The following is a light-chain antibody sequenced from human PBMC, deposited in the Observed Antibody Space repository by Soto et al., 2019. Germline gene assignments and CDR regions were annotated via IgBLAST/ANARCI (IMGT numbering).Light chain of an antibody. J-gene: IGKJ4*01. CDR3: QQDYNLPLT. CDR1: QSVVSN. CDR2: GAS. V-gene: IGKV3-15*01. Sequence: AMTQSPATLSVSPGERATLSCRATQSVVSNLAWYQQKPGQAPRLLIYGASTRATAISARFSASGSGTEFTLTISSLQSEDFAVYYCQQDYNLPLTFGGGTKVDIK.